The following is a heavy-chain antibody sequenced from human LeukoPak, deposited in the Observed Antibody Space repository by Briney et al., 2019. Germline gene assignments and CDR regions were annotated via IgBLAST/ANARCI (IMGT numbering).Heavy chain of an antibody. CDR2: ITSSSSTI. J-gene: IGHJ3*02. D-gene: IGHD3-22*01. CDR3: ARVDWMIGAFDI. Sequence: PGGSLRLSCAASGFTFSTYSMNWVRQAPGKGLEGVSYITSSSSTIYYADSVRGRFTISRDNAKNSLYLQMNSLRDEDTAVYYCARVDWMIGAFDIWGQGTMVTVSS. CDR1: GFTFSTYS. V-gene: IGHV3-48*02.